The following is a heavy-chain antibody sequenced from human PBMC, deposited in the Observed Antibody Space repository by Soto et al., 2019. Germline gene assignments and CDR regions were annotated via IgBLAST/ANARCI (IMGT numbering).Heavy chain of an antibody. Sequence: ASVKVSCKASGYTFTSYGISWVRQAPGQGLEWMGWISAYNGNTNYAQKLQGRVTMTTDTSTSTAYMELRSLRSEDTAVYYCETGITGIRTYYFDYWGQATPVSVSS. V-gene: IGHV1-18*01. CDR3: ETGITGIRTYYFDY. CDR1: GYTFTSYG. D-gene: IGHD1-20*01. CDR2: ISAYNGNT. J-gene: IGHJ4*02.